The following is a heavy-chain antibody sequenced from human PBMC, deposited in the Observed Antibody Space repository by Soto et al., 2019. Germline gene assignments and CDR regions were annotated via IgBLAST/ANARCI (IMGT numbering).Heavy chain of an antibody. CDR2: ISSGRGATI. D-gene: IGHD4-17*01. J-gene: IGHJ4*02. Sequence: EVQLVESGGGLVQPGGSLRLSCAASGFTFRHYAMNWVGQAPGKGLEWVSGISSGRGATIRYAESVQGRFSISRDNSKNTLFHQMNNLRVDDTALYYCAKDQGEGGDYENLLPSDWGQGILVTVSS. CDR1: GFTFRHYA. V-gene: IGHV3-23*04. CDR3: AKDQGEGGDYENLLPSD.